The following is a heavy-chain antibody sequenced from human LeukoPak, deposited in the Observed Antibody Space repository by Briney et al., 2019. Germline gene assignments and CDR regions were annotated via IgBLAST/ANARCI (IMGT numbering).Heavy chain of an antibody. CDR3: AKHNGGGDFIDY. V-gene: IGHV3-23*01. Sequence: GESLRLSCAASGFTFTSYAMSWVRQAPGKGLEWVSVLTGDGNTYYADSVKGRFTNSRDDSKNTLFLQMNSLRAEDTAVYFCAKHNGGGDFIDYWGQGTLVTVSS. D-gene: IGHD2-21*02. J-gene: IGHJ4*02. CDR1: GFTFTSYA. CDR2: LTGDGNT.